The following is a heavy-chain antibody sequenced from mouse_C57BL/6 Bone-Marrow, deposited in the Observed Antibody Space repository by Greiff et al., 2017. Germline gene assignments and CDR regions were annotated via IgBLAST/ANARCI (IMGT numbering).Heavy chain of an antibody. CDR2: IDPSDSYT. J-gene: IGHJ1*03. D-gene: IGHD1-1*01. V-gene: IGHV1-69*01. Sequence: VQLQQPGAELVMPGASVKLSCKASGYTFTSYWMHWVKQRPGQGLEWIGEIDPSDSYTNYNQKFKGKSTLTVAKSSSTAYMQLSSLTSEDSAVYYCAREGAITTVVDWYFDVWGTGTTVTVSS. CDR3: AREGAITTVVDWYFDV. CDR1: GYTFTSYW.